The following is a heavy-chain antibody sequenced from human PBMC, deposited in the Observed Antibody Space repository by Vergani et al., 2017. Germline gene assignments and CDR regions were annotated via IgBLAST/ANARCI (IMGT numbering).Heavy chain of an antibody. CDR2: INPNRGGT. CDR3: ARAKRGYCGGGSCYWFDP. Sequence: QVQLVQSGAEVKKPGASVKVFCKASGYPFTGYYMHWVRQAPGQGLEWMGWINPNRGGTNYAQKFQGRVTMTRDTSISTAYMELSRLRSDDTAVYYCARAKRGYCGGGSCYWFDPWGQGTLVTVSS. D-gene: IGHD2-15*01. CDR1: GYPFTGYY. J-gene: IGHJ5*02. V-gene: IGHV1-2*02.